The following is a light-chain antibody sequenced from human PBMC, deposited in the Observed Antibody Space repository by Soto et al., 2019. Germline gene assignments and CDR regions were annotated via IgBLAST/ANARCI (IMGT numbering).Light chain of an antibody. Sequence: EIVLTQSPATLSLSPGETATLSCRASQSLSSYLAWYQQKPGQAPRLLIYDASNRATGIPARFSGSGSGSDFTLTISSLEPEDFAVYYCQQRSSWPLTFGGGTKVEIK. CDR2: DAS. CDR1: QSLSSY. V-gene: IGKV3-11*01. CDR3: QQRSSWPLT. J-gene: IGKJ4*01.